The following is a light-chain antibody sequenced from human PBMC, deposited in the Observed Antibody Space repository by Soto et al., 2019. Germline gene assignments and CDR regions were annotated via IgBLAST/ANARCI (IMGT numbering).Light chain of an antibody. CDR2: DAS. CDR3: QQRSNWPPS. CDR1: QSVSSY. J-gene: IGKJ4*01. Sequence: EIVLTQSPATLSLSPGERATLSCRASQSVSSYLAWYQQKPGQAPRLLIYDASNRATGIPARFSGSGSGTEFTLTISSLEPEDFAVYYCQQRSNWPPSFGGGTKVEI. V-gene: IGKV3-11*01.